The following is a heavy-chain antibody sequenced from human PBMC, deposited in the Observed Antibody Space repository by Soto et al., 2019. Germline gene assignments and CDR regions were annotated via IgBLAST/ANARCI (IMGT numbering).Heavy chain of an antibody. CDR3: VSDRGYGHASVPYS. D-gene: IGHD5-18*01. Sequence: QAQLVESGGGVVQPGRSLRLSCAASGFAFSSYGMHWVRQAPGTGLEWVAVISYDGSLQHYADSVKGRFTISRDNSKKMVLLQMSSLRAEDTAVYYWVSDRGYGHASVPYSWGQGTLVSVSS. CDR2: ISYDGSLQ. J-gene: IGHJ4*02. V-gene: IGHV3-30*03. CDR1: GFAFSSYG.